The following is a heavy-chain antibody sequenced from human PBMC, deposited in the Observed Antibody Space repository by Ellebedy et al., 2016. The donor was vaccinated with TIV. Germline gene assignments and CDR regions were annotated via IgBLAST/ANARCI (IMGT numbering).Heavy chain of an antibody. CDR2: ISGNGGST. Sequence: PGGSLRLSCSGSGFTFSTYAMHWVRQAPGKGLESVSAISGNGGSTYYADSVKGRFTVSRDNSKNTLFLQVNSLRAGDTAVYYCIFKGMSARLYWGQGTLVTVSS. CDR3: IFKGMSARLY. CDR1: GFTFSTYA. V-gene: IGHV3-64*04. J-gene: IGHJ1*01. D-gene: IGHD6-6*01.